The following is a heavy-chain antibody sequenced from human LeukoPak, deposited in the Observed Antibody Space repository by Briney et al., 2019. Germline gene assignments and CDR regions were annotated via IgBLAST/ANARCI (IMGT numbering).Heavy chain of an antibody. CDR2: IYYSGST. Sequence: SETLSLTCTVSGGSISSYYWSWIRQPPGQGLEWIGYIYYSGSTNYNPSLKSRVTISVDTSKNQFSLKLSSVTAADTAVYYCARNQKAGFDYWGQGTLVTVSS. D-gene: IGHD1-14*01. CDR1: GGSISSYY. CDR3: ARNQKAGFDY. J-gene: IGHJ4*02. V-gene: IGHV4-59*01.